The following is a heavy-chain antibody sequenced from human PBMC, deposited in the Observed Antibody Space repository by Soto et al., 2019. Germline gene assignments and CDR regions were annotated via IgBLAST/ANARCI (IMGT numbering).Heavy chain of an antibody. J-gene: IGHJ3*02. V-gene: IGHV3-30*18. Sequence: QVQLVESGGGVVQPGRSLRLSCAASGFTFSSYGMHWVRKAPGKGLEWVAVISYDGSNKYYADSVKGRFTISRDNSKNTLYLQMNSLRAEDTAVYYCANGACGGSCWLFRGDDAFDIWGQGTMVTVSS. D-gene: IGHD2-15*01. CDR2: ISYDGSNK. CDR3: ANGACGGSCWLFRGDDAFDI. CDR1: GFTFSSYG.